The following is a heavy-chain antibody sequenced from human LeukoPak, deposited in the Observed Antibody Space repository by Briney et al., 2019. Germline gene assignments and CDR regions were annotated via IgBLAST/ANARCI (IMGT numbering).Heavy chain of an antibody. CDR1: GYTFTSYD. J-gene: IGHJ4*02. D-gene: IGHD3-3*01. Sequence: ASVKVSCKASGYTFTSYDINCVRQAPGQGLEWMGWMNPNSGNTGYAQKFQGRVTNTRNTYISTAYMELSSLRSEHTAVYYCARARRNYGFWSGILGYWGQGTLVTVSS. CDR2: MNPNSGNT. V-gene: IGHV1-8*03. CDR3: ARARRNYGFWSGILGY.